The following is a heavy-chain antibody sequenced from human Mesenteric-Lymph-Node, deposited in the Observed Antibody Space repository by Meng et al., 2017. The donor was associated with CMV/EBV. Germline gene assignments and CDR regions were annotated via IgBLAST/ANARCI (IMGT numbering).Heavy chain of an antibody. Sequence: SVKVSCKASGGTFSSYAISWVRQAPGQGLEWMGGIIPILGIANYAQKFQGRVTITADKSTSTACMELSSLRSEDTAVYYCARVRPPSSDIVVVPAAGVLLDYWGQGTLVTVSS. D-gene: IGHD2-2*01. CDR1: GGTFSSYA. V-gene: IGHV1-69*10. CDR3: ARVRPPSSDIVVVPAAGVLLDY. J-gene: IGHJ4*02. CDR2: IIPILGIA.